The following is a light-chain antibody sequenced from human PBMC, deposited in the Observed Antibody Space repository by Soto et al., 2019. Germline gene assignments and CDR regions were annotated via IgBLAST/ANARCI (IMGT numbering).Light chain of an antibody. V-gene: IGKV1-5*03. Sequence: DIQMTHSPSTLSASVGDRVTITCRASQSISSWLAWYQQNPGKAPKLLIYKASSLESGVPSRFSGSGSGTEFTLTISSLQPDDFATYYCQQYNIYPRTFGQGTKV. CDR2: KAS. CDR1: QSISSW. J-gene: IGKJ1*01. CDR3: QQYNIYPRT.